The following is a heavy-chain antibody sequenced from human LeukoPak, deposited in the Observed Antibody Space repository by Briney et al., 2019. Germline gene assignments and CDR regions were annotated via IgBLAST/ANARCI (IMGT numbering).Heavy chain of an antibody. CDR3: ARDRTSYSSSSGSDY. CDR1: GGSISSSSYY. Sequence: SETLSLTCTVSGGSISSSSYYWGWIRQPPGKGLEWIGSIYYSGSTYYNPSPKSRVTISVDTSKNQFSLKLSSVTDADTAVYCCARDRTSYSSSSGSDYWGQGTLVTVSS. D-gene: IGHD6-6*01. V-gene: IGHV4-39*07. CDR2: IYYSGST. J-gene: IGHJ4*02.